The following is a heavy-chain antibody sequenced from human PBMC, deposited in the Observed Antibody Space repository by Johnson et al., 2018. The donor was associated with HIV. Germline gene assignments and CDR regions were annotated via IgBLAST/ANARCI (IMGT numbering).Heavy chain of an antibody. J-gene: IGHJ3*02. Sequence: WVSYISSSGSTIYYADSVKGRFTISRDNAKNSLYLQMNSLRAGDTAVYYCARGKAFDIWGQGTMVTVSS. V-gene: IGHV3-11*04. CDR3: ARGKAFDI. CDR2: ISSSGSTI.